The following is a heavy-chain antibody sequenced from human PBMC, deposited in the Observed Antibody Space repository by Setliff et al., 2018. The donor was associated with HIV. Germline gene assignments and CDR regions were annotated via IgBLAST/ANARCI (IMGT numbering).Heavy chain of an antibody. J-gene: IGHJ3*01. CDR3: ARRRGYGYGSDAFDF. CDR2: IYYSGST. V-gene: IGHV4-39*02. Sequence: SETLSLTCTVSGGSISSSGYYWGWIRQPPGKGLEWIRSIYYSGSTYYNQSLKSRVIITVDTSKNHFSLKLSSVTAADTAVYYCARRRGYGYGSDAFDFWGQGTMVTVSS. CDR1: GGSISSSGYY. D-gene: IGHD5-18*01.